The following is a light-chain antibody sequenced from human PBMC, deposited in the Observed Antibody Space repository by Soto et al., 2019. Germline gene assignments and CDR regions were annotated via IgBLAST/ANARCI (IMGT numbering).Light chain of an antibody. CDR1: QSISSW. J-gene: IGKJ1*01. Sequence: QMTQSPSTLSASVGDRVTITCRASQSISSWLAWYQQKPGKAPKLLIYDASSLESGVPSRFSGSGSGTEFTLTISSLQPDDFATYYCQQYNSYWTFGQGTKVDIK. CDR2: DAS. CDR3: QQYNSYWT. V-gene: IGKV1-5*01.